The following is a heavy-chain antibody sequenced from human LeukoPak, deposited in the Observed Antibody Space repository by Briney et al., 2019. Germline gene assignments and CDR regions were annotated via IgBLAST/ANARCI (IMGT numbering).Heavy chain of an antibody. CDR3: ARADMATVFDF. CDR2: ISYSGST. CDR1: GGSISSGADY. Sequence: SETLSLTCSVSGGSISSGADYWSWIRQHPGKGLEWIGYISYSGSTYYNPSLKTRLTISVDTSKNQFSLKLDSVTAADTALYYCARADMATVFDFWGRGTLVTVSS. V-gene: IGHV4-31*03. J-gene: IGHJ4*02. D-gene: IGHD5-24*01.